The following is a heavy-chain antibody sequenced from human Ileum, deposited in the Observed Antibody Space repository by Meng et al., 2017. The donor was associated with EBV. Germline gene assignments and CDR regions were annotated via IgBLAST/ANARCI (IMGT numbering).Heavy chain of an antibody. Sequence: QLQLMQSGADVKKPGASVRVACKASGYTFTHHGHSWRRQAPGQGSEWMGGISCYNGDTNYAQKFQGKVTMTTDTSTSTAYMDLRSLRSDDTAVYYCARDSSPPHPHPGWFDTWGQGTLVTVAS. V-gene: IGHV1-18*01. CDR2: ISCYNGDT. CDR3: ARDSSPPHPHPGWFDT. D-gene: IGHD1-14*01. CDR1: GYTFTHHG. J-gene: IGHJ5*02.